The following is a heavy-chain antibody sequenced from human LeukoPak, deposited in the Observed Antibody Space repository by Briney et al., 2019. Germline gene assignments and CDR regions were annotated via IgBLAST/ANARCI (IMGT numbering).Heavy chain of an antibody. D-gene: IGHD5-12*01. CDR1: GGTFSSYA. J-gene: IGHJ4*02. CDR3: ARVQGGYSGYDSGKGEY. Sequence: GASVKVSCKASGGTFSSYAISWVRQAPGQGLEWMGGIIPIFGTANYAQKFQGRVTITADESTSTAHMELSSLRSEDTAVYYCARVQGGYSGYDSGKGEYWGQGTLVTVSS. V-gene: IGHV1-69*13. CDR2: IIPIFGTA.